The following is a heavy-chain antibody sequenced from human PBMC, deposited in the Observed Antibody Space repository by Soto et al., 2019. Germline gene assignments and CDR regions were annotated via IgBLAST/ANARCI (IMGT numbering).Heavy chain of an antibody. CDR3: ARLPGCSSTSCYNEGIYYYYGMDV. V-gene: IGHV5-10-1*01. CDR1: GYSSTSYW. J-gene: IGHJ6*02. CDR2: IDPSDSYT. D-gene: IGHD2-2*02. Sequence: GESLKISCKGSGYSSTSYWISWVRQMPGKGLEWMGRIDPSDSYTNYSPSFQGHVTISADKSISTAYLQWSSLKASDTAMYYCARLPGCSSTSCYNEGIYYYYGMDVWGQGTTVTVSS.